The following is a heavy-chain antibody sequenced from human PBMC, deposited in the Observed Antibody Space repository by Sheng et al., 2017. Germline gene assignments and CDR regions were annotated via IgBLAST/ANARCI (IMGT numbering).Heavy chain of an antibody. D-gene: IGHD3-9*01. Sequence: EVQLVESGGGLVQPGGSLRLSCAASGFTFSSYEMNWVRQAPGKGLEWVSYISSSGSTIYYADSVKGRFTISRDNAKNSLYLQMNSLRAEDTAVYYCARSRTYYDILTGYYNSWFDPWGQGTL. V-gene: IGHV3-48*03. CDR3: ARSRTYYDILTGYYNSWFDP. CDR1: GFTFSSYE. CDR2: ISSSGSTI. J-gene: IGHJ5*02.